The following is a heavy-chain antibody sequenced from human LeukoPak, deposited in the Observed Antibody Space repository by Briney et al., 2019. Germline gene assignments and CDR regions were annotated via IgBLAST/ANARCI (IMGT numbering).Heavy chain of an antibody. Sequence: PSETLSLTCAVYGGSFSDNYWSWIRQPPGKGLEWSGEINHSGSTNYNPSLKSRVTISVDTSKNQFSLKLSSVTAADTAVYYCARVGFVVVTAIRNGWSDPWGQGTLVTVSS. D-gene: IGHD2-21*02. CDR3: ARVGFVVVTAIRNGWSDP. CDR2: INHSGST. J-gene: IGHJ5*02. CDR1: GGSFSDNY. V-gene: IGHV4-34*01.